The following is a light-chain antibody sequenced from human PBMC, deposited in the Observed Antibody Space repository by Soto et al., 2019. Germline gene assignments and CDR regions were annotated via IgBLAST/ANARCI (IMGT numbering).Light chain of an antibody. Sequence: QSALTQPPSASGSPGQSVTISCTGTSSDVGGYNYVSWYQQHPGKAPKLMIYEVSKRPSGVPDRFSGSKSGNTASLTVSGLQAEDAADYYCSSYAGSNNAVFGGGTKVTVL. CDR3: SSYAGSNNAV. CDR2: EVS. CDR1: SSDVGGYNY. J-gene: IGLJ2*01. V-gene: IGLV2-8*01.